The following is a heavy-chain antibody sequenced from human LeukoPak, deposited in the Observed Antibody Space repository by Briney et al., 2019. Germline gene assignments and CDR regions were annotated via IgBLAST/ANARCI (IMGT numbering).Heavy chain of an antibody. CDR3: ARGLDILTGYWTPTAVCAFDI. J-gene: IGHJ3*02. CDR1: GFTFSSYS. D-gene: IGHD3-9*01. V-gene: IGHV3-21*01. Sequence: GGSLRLSCAASGFTFSSYSMNWIRQAPGKGLEWVSSISSSSSYIYYADSVKGRFTISRDNAKNSLYLQMNSLRAEDTAVYYCARGLDILTGYWTPTAVCAFDIWGQGTMVTVSS. CDR2: ISSSSSYI.